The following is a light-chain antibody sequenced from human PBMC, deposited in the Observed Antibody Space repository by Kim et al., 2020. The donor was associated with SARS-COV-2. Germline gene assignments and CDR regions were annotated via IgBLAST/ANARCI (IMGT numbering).Light chain of an antibody. V-gene: IGLV3-25*03. CDR2: EDN. J-gene: IGLJ2*01. CDR1: ALPKQY. CDR3: QSADSSGTYEV. Sequence: PGQTARSTCSGDALPKQYAYWYHQKPGQAPVLVMYEDNRRPPGIPERFSASSSGKTVTLTISGVQAEDEADYYCQSADSSGTYEVFGGGTQLTVL.